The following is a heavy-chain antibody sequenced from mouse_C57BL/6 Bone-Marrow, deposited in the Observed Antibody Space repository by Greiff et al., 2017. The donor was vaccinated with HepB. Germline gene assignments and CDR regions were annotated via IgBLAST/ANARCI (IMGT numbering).Heavy chain of an antibody. V-gene: IGHV5-12*01. CDR3: ARPSGY. CDR2: ISNGGGST. CDR1: GFTFSDYY. J-gene: IGHJ3*01. Sequence: EVHLVESGGGLVQPGGSLKLSCAASGFTFSDYYMYWVRQTPQKRLEWVAYISNGGGSTYYPDTVKGRFTISRDNAKNTLYLQMSRLKSEDTAMYYCARPSGYWGQGTLVTVSA.